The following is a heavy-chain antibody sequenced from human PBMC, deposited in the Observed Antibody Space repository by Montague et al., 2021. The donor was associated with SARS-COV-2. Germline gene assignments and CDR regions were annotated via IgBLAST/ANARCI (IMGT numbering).Heavy chain of an antibody. CDR3: ARGSGWMGNAFDI. J-gene: IGHJ3*02. CDR2: ICYSGST. CDR1: GGSISSYY. V-gene: IGHV4-59*01. Sequence: SETLSLTCTVYGGSISSYYWSWIRQPPGKGLEWIGYICYSGSTNYNPSLKSRVTISVDTSKNQFSLKLSSVTAADTAVYYCARGSGWMGNAFDIWGQGTMVTVSS. D-gene: IGHD6-19*01.